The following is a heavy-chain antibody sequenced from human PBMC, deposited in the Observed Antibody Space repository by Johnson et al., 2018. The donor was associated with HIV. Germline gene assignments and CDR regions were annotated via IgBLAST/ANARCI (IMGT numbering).Heavy chain of an antibody. D-gene: IGHD6-13*01. V-gene: IGHV3-20*04. CDR2: INWNGGST. CDR1: GFIFDDHG. Sequence: VQLVESGGGVVRPGGSLRLSCAASGFIFDDHGMTWVRQAPGKGLEWVSGINWNGGSTGYADSVKGRFTISRDNAKNSLYLQMSSLRAEDTAVYYCAKDCSISSWSPGCPFDIWGQGTMVTVSS. J-gene: IGHJ3*02. CDR3: AKDCSISSWSPGCPFDI.